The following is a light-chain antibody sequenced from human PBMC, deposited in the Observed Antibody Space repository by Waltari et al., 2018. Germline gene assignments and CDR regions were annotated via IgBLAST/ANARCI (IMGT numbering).Light chain of an antibody. CDR2: DAS. CDR3: QQYGTSPRT. CDR1: QSVSRSY. V-gene: IGKV3D-20*01. Sequence: EIVLTQSPATLSLSPGERDTLSCGASQSVSRSYLAWYQQKPGLAPRLLIYDASTRATGVPDRFSGSGSGTDFTLTISRLEPEDFAVYYCQQYGTSPRTFGQGTKVQI. J-gene: IGKJ1*01.